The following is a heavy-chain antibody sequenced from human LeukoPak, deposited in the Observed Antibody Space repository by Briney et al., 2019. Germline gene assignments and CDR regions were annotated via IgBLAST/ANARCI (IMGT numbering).Heavy chain of an antibody. CDR1: DSPSLYA. D-gene: IGHD6-19*01. CDR3: GRAGNHLRNKSLQWVVRD. CDR2: TSAEARQT. Sequence: RGCLRLSCTPSPDSPSLYAFHWVRPAPERGLEWVAFTSAEARQTEYIDAVKGRLSISTDNPTSTPCLEISGLRVADTARYYCGRAGNHLRNKSLQWVVRDWGEGTLVTVSS. J-gene: IGHJ4*02. V-gene: IGHV3-30*07.